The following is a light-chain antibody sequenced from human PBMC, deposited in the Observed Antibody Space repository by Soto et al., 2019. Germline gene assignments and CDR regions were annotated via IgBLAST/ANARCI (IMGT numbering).Light chain of an antibody. CDR1: SSDVGGYNY. CDR3: NSYAGSFNWV. J-gene: IGLJ2*01. V-gene: IGLV2-8*01. CDR2: EVS. Sequence: QSALTQPPSASGSPGQSVTISCTGISSDVGGYNYVSWYQQHPGKAPKLIISEVSKRPSGVPDRFSGSKSGNTASLTVSGLQAEDEADYYCNSYAGSFNWVFGGGTKVTVL.